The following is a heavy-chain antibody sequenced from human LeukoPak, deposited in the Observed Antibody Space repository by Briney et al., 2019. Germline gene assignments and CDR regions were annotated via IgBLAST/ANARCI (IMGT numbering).Heavy chain of an antibody. Sequence: GASVKVSCKASGCTFTHYGISWVRQAPGQGLEWMGWISAYNGSTNYAQKLQGRVTMTTDTSTSTAYMELRSLRSDDTAVYYCARRITVTWFDPWGQGTLVTVSS. CDR3: ARRITVTWFDP. CDR1: GCTFTHYG. CDR2: ISAYNGST. J-gene: IGHJ5*02. D-gene: IGHD4-17*01. V-gene: IGHV1-18*01.